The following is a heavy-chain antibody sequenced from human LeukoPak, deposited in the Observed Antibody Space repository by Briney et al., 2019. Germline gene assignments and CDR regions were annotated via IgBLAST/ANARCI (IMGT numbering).Heavy chain of an antibody. D-gene: IGHD5-24*01. Sequence: GGSLRLSCAASGFTFSSNWMTWVRQAPGKGLEWVANIEEDGSETYYVDSVKGRFIISRDNANKLLSLQMNSLRAEDTAVYYCARDKVATMMDWGQGTLVTVSS. CDR3: ARDKVATMMD. CDR2: IEEDGSET. CDR1: GFTFSSNW. V-gene: IGHV3-7*01. J-gene: IGHJ4*02.